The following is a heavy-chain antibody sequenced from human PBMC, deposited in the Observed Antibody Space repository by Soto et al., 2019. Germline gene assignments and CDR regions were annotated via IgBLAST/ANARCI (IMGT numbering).Heavy chain of an antibody. J-gene: IGHJ4*02. Sequence: EVQLVETGGGLIQPGGSLRLSCAASGFTVSSNYMSWVRQAPGKGLEWVSVISGSGGLTYYADSVKGRFTISRDNSRNTLYLQLNSLSAEDTAVFYCAKGQSSSSWYLFDYWGQGTLVTVSS. V-gene: IGHV3-53*02. CDR1: GFTVSSNY. D-gene: IGHD6-13*01. CDR3: AKGQSSSSWYLFDY. CDR2: ISGSGGLT.